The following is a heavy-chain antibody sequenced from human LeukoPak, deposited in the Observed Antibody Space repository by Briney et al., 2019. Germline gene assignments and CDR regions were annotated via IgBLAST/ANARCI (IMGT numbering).Heavy chain of an antibody. CDR2: IYYSGST. Sequence: SETLSLTCTVSGGSISSYYWSWIRQPPGKGLEWIGYIYYSGSTNYNPSLKSRVTISVDTSKNQFSLKLSSVTAADTAVYYCARAPMVRGAIKPHYFDYWGQGTLVTVSS. CDR3: ARAPMVRGAIKPHYFDY. V-gene: IGHV4-59*01. D-gene: IGHD3-10*01. CDR1: GGSISSYY. J-gene: IGHJ4*02.